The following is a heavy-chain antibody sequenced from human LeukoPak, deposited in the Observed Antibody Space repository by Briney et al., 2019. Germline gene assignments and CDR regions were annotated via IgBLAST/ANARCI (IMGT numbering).Heavy chain of an antibody. CDR1: GYTFTIYD. Sequence: ASVKVSCKASGYTFTIYDINWVRQATGQGLEWMGWMDPNSGNTGYAQKFQGRVTMTRNTSISTAYMELSSLRSEDTAVYYCARQGGIAAPWDYWGQGTLVTVSS. CDR2: MDPNSGNT. CDR3: ARQGGIAAPWDY. D-gene: IGHD6-13*01. V-gene: IGHV1-8*01. J-gene: IGHJ4*02.